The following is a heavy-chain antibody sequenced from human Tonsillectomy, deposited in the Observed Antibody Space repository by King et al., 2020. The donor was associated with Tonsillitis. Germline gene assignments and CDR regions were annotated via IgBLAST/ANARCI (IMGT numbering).Heavy chain of an antibody. D-gene: IGHD2-15*01. Sequence: DVQLVESGGGLVQPGGSLRLSCAASGFNFNDFGMTWVRQAPGKGLEWVSFIYSGAGSTSYGESVKGRFTISRDNSKSTLYLQMDSLRVEDPAVYYCARYSGDEVYFDLWGRGTRVTVSS. CDR3: ARYSGDEVYFDL. J-gene: IGHJ2*01. V-gene: IGHV3-23*03. CDR1: GFNFNDFG. CDR2: IYSGAGST.